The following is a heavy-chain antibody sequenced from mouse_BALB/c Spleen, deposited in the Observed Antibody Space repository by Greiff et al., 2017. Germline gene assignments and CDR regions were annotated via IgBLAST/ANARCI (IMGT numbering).Heavy chain of an antibody. CDR3: ARGHYYGTYYFDY. V-gene: IGHV2-6-7*01. J-gene: IGHJ2*01. Sequence: VHLVESGPGLVAPSQSLSITCTVSGFSLTGYGVNWVRQPPGKGLEWLGMIWGDGSTDYNSALKSRLSISKDNSKSQVFLKMNSLQTDDTARYYCARGHYYGTYYFDYWGQGTTLTVSS. CDR2: IWGDGST. D-gene: IGHD1-1*01. CDR1: GFSLTGYG.